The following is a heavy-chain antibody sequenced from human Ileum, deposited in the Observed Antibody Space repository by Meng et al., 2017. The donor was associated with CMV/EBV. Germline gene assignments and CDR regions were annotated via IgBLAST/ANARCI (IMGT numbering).Heavy chain of an antibody. CDR2: INHSGST. CDR1: GGSFSGYY. D-gene: IGHD2-15*01. Sequence: QVHLQPGGAGLLKPSETLSLTCAVYGGSFSGYYWSWIRQPPGKGLEWIGEINHSGSTNYNPSLKSRVTISVDTSKNQFFLKLSSVTAADTAVYYCARGVAGGPFDYWGQGTLVTVSS. J-gene: IGHJ4*02. CDR3: ARGVAGGPFDY. V-gene: IGHV4-34*01.